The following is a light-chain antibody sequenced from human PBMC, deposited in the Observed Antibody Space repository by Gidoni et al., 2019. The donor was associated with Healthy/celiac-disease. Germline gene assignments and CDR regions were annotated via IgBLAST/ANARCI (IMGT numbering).Light chain of an antibody. CDR1: QSLLHSNGYNY. CDR2: LGS. V-gene: IGKV2-28*01. J-gene: IGKJ1*01. Sequence: VMTQSPLSLPVTHGEPASISWRSRQSLLHSNGYNYLDWYLQKPGQSPQLLIYLGSNRASGVPDRFSGSGSGTDFTLKISRVEAEDVGVYYCMQALQIPWTFGQGTKVEIK. CDR3: MQALQIPWT.